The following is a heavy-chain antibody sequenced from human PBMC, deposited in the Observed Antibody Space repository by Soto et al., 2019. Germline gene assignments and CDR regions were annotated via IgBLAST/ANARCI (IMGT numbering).Heavy chain of an antibody. V-gene: IGHV3-9*01. Sequence: GGSLRLSCAASGFSFDDYAMHWVRQAPGKGLEWVSGISWSSGIMGYADSVKGRFTISRDNAKNSLYLQMSSLRAEDTALYYCAKDNLRYCSGGSCYGLDYWGQGTLVTVSS. CDR1: GFSFDDYA. J-gene: IGHJ4*02. CDR2: ISWSSGIM. CDR3: AKDNLRYCSGGSCYGLDY. D-gene: IGHD2-15*01.